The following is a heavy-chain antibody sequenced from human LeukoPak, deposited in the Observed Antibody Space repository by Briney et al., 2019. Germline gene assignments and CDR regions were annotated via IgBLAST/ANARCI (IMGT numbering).Heavy chain of an antibody. CDR2: IKSKTDGGTT. V-gene: IGHV3-15*01. CDR3: TTDRDGYNSPDLEFFPQDY. J-gene: IGHJ4*02. D-gene: IGHD5-24*01. CDR1: GFTFSNAW. Sequence: PGGSLRLSCAASGFTFSNAWMSWVRQAPGKGLEWVGRIKSKTDGGTTDYAAPVKGRFTISRDDSKNTLCLQMNSLKTEDTAVYYCTTDRDGYNSPDLEFFPQDYWGLGTLVTVSS.